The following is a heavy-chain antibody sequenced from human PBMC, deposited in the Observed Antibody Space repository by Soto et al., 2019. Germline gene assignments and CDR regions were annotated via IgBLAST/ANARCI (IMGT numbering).Heavy chain of an antibody. V-gene: IGHV4-59*08. CDR2: VNDNWGS. D-gene: IGHD3-10*01. J-gene: IGHJ6*02. CDR1: GGSISSYY. Sequence: QVPLQESGPGLVKPSETLSLSCTVSGGSISSYYWSWIRQTPEKGLEWIGYVNDNWGSNYNPSLKSRVAISLDPSKRPFPLKLTSVTATDTGVYYCARQGFGALHGLVAVWAQGTTVTVSS. CDR3: ARQGFGALHGLVAV.